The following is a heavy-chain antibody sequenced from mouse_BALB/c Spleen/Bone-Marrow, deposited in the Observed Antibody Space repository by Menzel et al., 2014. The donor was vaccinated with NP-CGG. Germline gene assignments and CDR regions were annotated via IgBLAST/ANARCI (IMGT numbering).Heavy chain of an antibody. CDR1: GVDFSRYW. V-gene: IGHV4-1*02. CDR2: INPDSSTI. D-gene: IGHD1-2*01. CDR3: ARPGYYGYQDV. Sequence: GVDFSRYWMTWVRQAPGKGLEWIGEINPDSSTINYTPSLKEKFIISRDNAKNTLYLQMSKVRSEDTALYYCARPGYYGYQDVWGAGTTVTVSS. J-gene: IGHJ1*01.